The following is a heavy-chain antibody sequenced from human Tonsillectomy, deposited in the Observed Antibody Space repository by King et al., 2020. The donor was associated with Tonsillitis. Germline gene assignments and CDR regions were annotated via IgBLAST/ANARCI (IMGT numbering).Heavy chain of an antibody. V-gene: IGHV3-7*01. CDR3: TRDSMTSVTTGDF. CDR2: IKQDGSEK. CDR1: GFTFSTYW. Sequence: VQLVESGGGLVQPGGSLRLSCAASGFTFSTYWMSWVRQAPGKGLDWVANIKQDGSEKYYVDSVKGRFTISRDNAKNSLYLQMNSLRADDTAVYYCTRDSMTSVTTGDFWGQGTLVTVSS. J-gene: IGHJ4*02. D-gene: IGHD4-17*01.